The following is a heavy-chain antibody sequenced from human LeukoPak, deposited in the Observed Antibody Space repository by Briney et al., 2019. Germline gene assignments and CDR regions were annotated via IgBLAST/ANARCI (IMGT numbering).Heavy chain of an antibody. Sequence: ASVKVSCKASGYTFTSYGISWVRQATGQGLEWMGWMNPNSGNTGYAQKFQGRVTMTRNTSISTAYMELSSLRSEDTAVYYCARGVSVKDDFWSGYYTLLKSYYYYGMDVWGQGTTVTVSS. CDR3: ARGVSVKDDFWSGYYTLLKSYYYYGMDV. D-gene: IGHD3-3*01. J-gene: IGHJ6*02. V-gene: IGHV1-8*02. CDR1: GYTFTSYG. CDR2: MNPNSGNT.